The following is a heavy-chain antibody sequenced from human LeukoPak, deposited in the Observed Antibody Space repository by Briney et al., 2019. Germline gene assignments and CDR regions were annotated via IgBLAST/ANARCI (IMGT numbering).Heavy chain of an antibody. CDR1: GFTFSDYY. Sequence: GGSLRLSCAAPGFTFSDYYMSWIRQAPGKGLEWVSSISSSSSYIYYADSVKGRFTISRDNAKNSLYLQMNSLRAEDTAVYYCARDVGSSPRLDDAFDIWGQGTMVTVSS. J-gene: IGHJ3*02. V-gene: IGHV3-11*06. D-gene: IGHD6-13*01. CDR3: ARDVGSSPRLDDAFDI. CDR2: ISSSSSYI.